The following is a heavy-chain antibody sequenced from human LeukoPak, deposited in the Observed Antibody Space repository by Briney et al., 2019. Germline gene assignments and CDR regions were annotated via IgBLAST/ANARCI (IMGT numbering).Heavy chain of an antibody. CDR1: GFTFSSYS. Sequence: GGSLRLSCAASGFTFSSYSMNWVRQAPGKGLEWVSSISSSSSYIYYADSVKGRFTISRDNAKNSLYLQMNSLRAEDTAVYYCARGSSSWYFFLSWGQGTLVTVSS. J-gene: IGHJ4*02. CDR2: ISSSSSYI. CDR3: ARGSSSWYFFLS. V-gene: IGHV3-21*01. D-gene: IGHD6-13*01.